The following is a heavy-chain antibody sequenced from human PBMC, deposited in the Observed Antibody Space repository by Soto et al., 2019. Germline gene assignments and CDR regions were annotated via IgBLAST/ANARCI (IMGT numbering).Heavy chain of an antibody. V-gene: IGHV4-30-4*01. CDR3: ARDLWVEPELYYYGMDV. J-gene: IGHJ6*02. CDR1: GGSISSGDYY. D-gene: IGHD1-1*01. Sequence: SETLSLTCTVSGGSISSGDYYWSWIRQTPGKGLEWIGHIFYSGTTYYNPSLKSRLTISVDTSKNHFSLRLTSVTAADTAVYYCARDLWVEPELYYYGMDVWGQGTTVTVSS. CDR2: IFYSGTT.